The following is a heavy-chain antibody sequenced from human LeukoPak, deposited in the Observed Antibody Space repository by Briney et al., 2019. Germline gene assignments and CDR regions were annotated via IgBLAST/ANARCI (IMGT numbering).Heavy chain of an antibody. D-gene: IGHD1-1*01. V-gene: IGHV3-7*01. CDR3: ARENWSNDY. CDR2: ISQDGRTK. J-gene: IGHJ4*02. CDR1: GFTFTTYY. Sequence: QPGGSLRLSCAASGFTFTTYYMTWVRQAPGKGLEWLANISQDGRTKYYADSVEGRFAISRDNAINSVFLQMNSVRADDTAVYYCARENWSNDYWGQGTLVTVSS.